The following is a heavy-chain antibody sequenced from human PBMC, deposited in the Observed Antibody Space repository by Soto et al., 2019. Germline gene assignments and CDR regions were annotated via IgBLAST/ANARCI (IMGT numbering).Heavy chain of an antibody. CDR1: GGSISSGGYY. J-gene: IGHJ4*02. CDR2: IYYSGST. V-gene: IGHV4-31*03. CDR3: AREASNRRVDY. D-gene: IGHD4-4*01. Sequence: PSETLSLTCTVSGGSISSGGYYWSWIRQHPGKGLEWIGYIYYSGSTYYNPSLKSRVTISVDTSKNQFSLKLSSVTAADTAVYYCAREASNRRVDYWGQGTLVTVSS.